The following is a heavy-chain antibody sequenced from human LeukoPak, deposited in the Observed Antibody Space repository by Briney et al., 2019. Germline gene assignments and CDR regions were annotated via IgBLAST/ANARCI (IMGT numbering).Heavy chain of an antibody. CDR2: ISDTVNT. V-gene: IGHV4-30-4*07. CDR1: GGSISRGGYS. CDR3: ARSMYSGTYWGSFHF. D-gene: IGHD1-26*01. Sequence: PSETLSLTCEVSGGSISRGGYSYSWIRQPPGKGLEWIGYISDTVNTYYNPSLKSRVSISMDTSKNQLSLELRSVTAADTAVYFCARSMYSGTYWGSFHFWGQGTQVTVSS. J-gene: IGHJ4*02.